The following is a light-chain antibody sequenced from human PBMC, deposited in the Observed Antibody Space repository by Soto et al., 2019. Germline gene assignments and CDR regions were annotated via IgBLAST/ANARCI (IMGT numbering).Light chain of an antibody. Sequence: EIVLTQSPGTLSLSPGERATLSCRASQSVSSSYLAWYQQKHGQAPRLLIYGASSRATGVPDKFSGSGSGTDFTLTTSSLEHEDFAVYYCQQYGSSPLWTFGQGTKVEIK. CDR1: QSVSSSY. V-gene: IGKV3-20*01. J-gene: IGKJ1*01. CDR3: QQYGSSPLWT. CDR2: GAS.